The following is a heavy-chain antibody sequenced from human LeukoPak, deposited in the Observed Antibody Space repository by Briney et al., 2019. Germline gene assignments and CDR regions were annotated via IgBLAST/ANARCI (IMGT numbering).Heavy chain of an antibody. D-gene: IGHD3-10*01. V-gene: IGHV4-59*01. CDR3: ARDLVGYYYGSGSYGWFDP. CDR1: GGSISSYY. CDR2: IYYSGST. J-gene: IGHJ5*02. Sequence: SETLSLTCTVSGGSISSYYWSWIRQPPGKGLEWIGYIYYSGSTSYNPSLKSRVTISVDTSKNQFSLKLSSVTAADTAVYYCARDLVGYYYGSGSYGWFDPWGQGTLVTVSS.